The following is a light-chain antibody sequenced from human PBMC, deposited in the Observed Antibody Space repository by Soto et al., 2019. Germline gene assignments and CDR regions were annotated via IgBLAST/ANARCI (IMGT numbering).Light chain of an antibody. CDR1: SSDIGAHNF. J-gene: IGLJ1*01. Sequence: QSVLTQPPSASGSPGRSVTISCTGTSSDIGAHNFVSWHQQHPGKAPKLVVYEVSKRPSGVPDRFSGSKSGSTASLTVSGLQAEDEADYYCSSYAGSNNYVFGSGTKLTVL. CDR3: SSYAGSNNYV. CDR2: EVS. V-gene: IGLV2-8*01.